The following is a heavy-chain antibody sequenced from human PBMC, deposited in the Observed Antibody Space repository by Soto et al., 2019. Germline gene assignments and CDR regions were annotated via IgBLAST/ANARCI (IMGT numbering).Heavy chain of an antibody. CDR3: STQPNYDFCRYYYGMDG. CDR2: IIPIFGTA. D-gene: IGHD3-3*01. V-gene: IGHV1-69*06. Sequence: SGKVSCKASGATFIRYASILVRQTQGQGLEWMGGIIPIFGTANYAQKFQGRVTITADKSTSTAYMELSSLRSEYTAVYYFSTQPNYDFCRYYYGMDGSRQVNTV. J-gene: IGHJ6*01. CDR1: GATFIRYA.